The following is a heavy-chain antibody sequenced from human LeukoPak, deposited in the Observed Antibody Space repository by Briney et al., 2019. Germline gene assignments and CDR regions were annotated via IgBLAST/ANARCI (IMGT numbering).Heavy chain of an antibody. J-gene: IGHJ6*02. Sequence: PSETLSLTCTVSGGSISSYYWSWIRRTPGKGLEWIRYIYYSGSTNYNPSLKSRVTISVDTSKNQFSLKLSSVTAADTAVYYCARRMTWRGPANYYYYGMDVWGQGTTVTVSS. CDR3: ARRMTWRGPANYYYYGMDV. CDR2: IYYSGST. V-gene: IGHV4-59*08. D-gene: IGHD2-15*01. CDR1: GGSISSYY.